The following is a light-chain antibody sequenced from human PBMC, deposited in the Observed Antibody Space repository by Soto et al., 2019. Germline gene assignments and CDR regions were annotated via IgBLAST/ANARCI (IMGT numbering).Light chain of an antibody. Sequence: ENVLTQSPGTMSFSPGERATLSCRASQSVSWNFLAWYRQIPGQAPRLLIFGASTRSTGIPARFSGSGSGTDFTLTILRREPEDFAVYYCHKYDMSPLTFGGGTMVEIK. CDR2: GAS. V-gene: IGKV3-20*01. J-gene: IGKJ4*01. CDR3: HKYDMSPLT. CDR1: QSVSWNF.